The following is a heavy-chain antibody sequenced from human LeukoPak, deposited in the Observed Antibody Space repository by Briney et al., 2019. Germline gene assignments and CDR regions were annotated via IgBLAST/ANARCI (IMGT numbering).Heavy chain of an antibody. V-gene: IGHV3-30*18. CDR1: GFTFSSYG. CDR3: AKEKERLRLGELSILDY. CDR2: ISYDGSNK. J-gene: IGHJ4*02. Sequence: GRSLRLSCAASGFTFSSYGMHWVRQAPGKGLEWVAVISYDGSNKYYADSVKGRFTISRDNSKNTLYLQMNSLRAEDTAVYYCAKEKERLRLGELSILDYWGQGTLVTVSS. D-gene: IGHD3-16*02.